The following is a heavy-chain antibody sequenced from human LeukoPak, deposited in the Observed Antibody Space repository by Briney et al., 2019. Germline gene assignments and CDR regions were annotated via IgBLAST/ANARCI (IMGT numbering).Heavy chain of an antibody. J-gene: IGHJ6*02. CDR2: INPSGGST. V-gene: IGHV1-46*01. D-gene: IGHD3-10*01. CDR3: ASPRVRGAPTALYYYYGMDV. Sequence: ASVKVSCKASGYTFTSYYMHWVRQALGQGLEWMGIINPSGGSTSYAQKFQGRVIMTRDTSTSTVYMELSSLRSEDAAVYYCASPRVRGAPTALYYYYGMDVWGQGTTVTVSS. CDR1: GYTFTSYY.